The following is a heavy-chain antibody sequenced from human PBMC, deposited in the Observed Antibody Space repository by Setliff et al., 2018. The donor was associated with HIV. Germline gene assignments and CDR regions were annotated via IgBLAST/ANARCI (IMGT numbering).Heavy chain of an antibody. D-gene: IGHD3-10*01. CDR2: IYYSGST. Sequence: PSETLSLTCTVSGDSITDGGYYWSWIRQLPGKGLEWIGYIYYSGSTFYNPSLRSRVSISVDTSKNQFSLKLRSVSAADTAVFYCARAGIGESLDYWGQGTQVTVSS. V-gene: IGHV4-31*03. CDR3: ARAGIGESLDY. J-gene: IGHJ4*02. CDR1: GDSITDGGYY.